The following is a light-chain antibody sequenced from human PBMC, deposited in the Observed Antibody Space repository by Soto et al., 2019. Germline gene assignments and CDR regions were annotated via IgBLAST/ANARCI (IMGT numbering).Light chain of an antibody. J-gene: IGKJ4*01. Sequence: EIVMTQSPATLSVSPGEKATLSCRASQSVSNNLAWYQQKPGKAPWLLIYGASTRATGIPARFSGSGSGTEFTLTISSLQSEDFAVYYCQQYNNWPPLTFGGGTKVDIK. CDR2: GAS. CDR1: QSVSNN. CDR3: QQYNNWPPLT. V-gene: IGKV3-15*01.